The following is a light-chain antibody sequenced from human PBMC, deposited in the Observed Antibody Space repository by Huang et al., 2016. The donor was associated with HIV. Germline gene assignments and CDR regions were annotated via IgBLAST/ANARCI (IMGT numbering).Light chain of an antibody. CDR2: AAS. J-gene: IGKJ1*01. CDR1: QSVSSN. CDR3: QQRSNWPRT. Sequence: EIVLTQSPATLSLSPGERATLSCRASQSVSSNLAWYQQKPGQAPRLLIYAASNRATGIPARFSCSGSGTDFILTISSLEPEDFAVYYCQQRSNWPRTFGQGTKVEIK. V-gene: IGKV3-11*01.